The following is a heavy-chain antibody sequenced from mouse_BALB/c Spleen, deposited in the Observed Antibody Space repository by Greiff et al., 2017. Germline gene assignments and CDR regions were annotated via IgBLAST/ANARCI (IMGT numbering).Heavy chain of an antibody. J-gene: IGHJ4*01. CDR2: IDPANGNT. Sequence: DVKLQESGAELVKPGASVKLSCTASGFNIKDTYMHWVKQRPEQGLEWIRRIDPANGNTKYDPKFQGKATITADTSSNTAYLQLSSLTSEDTAVYDCSYYYGSSHGAMDYWGQGTSVTVSS. CDR3: SYYYGSSHGAMDY. D-gene: IGHD1-1*01. V-gene: IGHV14-3*02. CDR1: GFNIKDTY.